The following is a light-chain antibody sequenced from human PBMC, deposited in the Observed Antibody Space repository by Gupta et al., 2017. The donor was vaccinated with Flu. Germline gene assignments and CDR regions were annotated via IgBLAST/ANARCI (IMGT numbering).Light chain of an antibody. CDR3: QRGESNLGMKS. CDR1: QVMRDD. J-gene: IGKJ2*03. Sequence: SLSASVGQRVTITCRTRQVMRDDLGWYQKRPRNAPKRLVFGASDSQKGVTTTVSVSGAGPEINLTISSRRPEDFADYYCQRGESNLGMKSFGQGTKLEIK. V-gene: IGKV1-17*01. CDR2: GAS.